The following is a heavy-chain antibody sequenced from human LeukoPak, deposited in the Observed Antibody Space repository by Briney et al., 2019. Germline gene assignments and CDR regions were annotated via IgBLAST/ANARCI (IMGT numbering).Heavy chain of an antibody. V-gene: IGHV1-18*01. J-gene: IGHJ4*02. CDR3: ARDSDSGDFDWSIPFDY. Sequence: ASVKVSCKASGGTFSSYAISWVRQAPGQGLEWMGWISAYNGNTNYAQKLQGRVTMTTDTSTSTAYMELRSLRSDDTAVYYCARDSDSGDFDWSIPFDYWGQGTLVTVSS. CDR2: ISAYNGNT. CDR1: GGTFSSYA. D-gene: IGHD3-9*01.